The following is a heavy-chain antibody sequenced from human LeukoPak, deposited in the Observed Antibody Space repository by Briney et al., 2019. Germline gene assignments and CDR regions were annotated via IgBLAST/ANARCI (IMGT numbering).Heavy chain of an antibody. J-gene: IGHJ4*02. V-gene: IGHV2-70*04. Sequence: SGPTLVNPTQTLTLTCTFSGFSLSTSKMRVSWIRQPPGKALEWLARIDWDDDKFYSTSLKTRLTISKDTSKNQVVLTMTNMDPVDTATYFCARSTYCGGDCPFDYWGQGTLVTVSS. D-gene: IGHD2-21*02. CDR3: ARSTYCGGDCPFDY. CDR2: IDWDDDK. CDR1: GFSLSTSKMR.